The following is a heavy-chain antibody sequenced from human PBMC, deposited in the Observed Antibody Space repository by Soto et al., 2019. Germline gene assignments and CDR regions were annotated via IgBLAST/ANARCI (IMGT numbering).Heavy chain of an antibody. J-gene: IGHJ4*02. V-gene: IGHV1-18*01. CDR3: ARDFDFLFDY. CDR1: GYSFSKYG. Sequence: QVQLVQSGAEVKEPGATVKVSCKASGYSFSKYGISWVRQAPGQGLEWLGWINVKDGHINYGRSFQGRLILTTDTSTTTAYMELRTLRFDDTAVYYCARDFDFLFDYWGQGTWVTVSS. CDR2: INVKDGHI.